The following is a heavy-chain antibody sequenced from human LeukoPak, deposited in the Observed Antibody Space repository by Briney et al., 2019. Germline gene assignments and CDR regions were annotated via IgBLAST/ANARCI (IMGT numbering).Heavy chain of an antibody. J-gene: IGHJ4*02. D-gene: IGHD2-2*01. V-gene: IGHV3-74*01. Sequence: GGSARLFCAASGFTFSSYWMHWVRQAPGKGLVWVSRINTDASSTSYADSVKGRFTISRDNAKNTLYLQMNSLRAEDTAVYYCASRVDSLDCSSTSCYRRHLDYWGQGTLVTVSS. CDR3: ASRVDSLDCSSTSCYRRHLDY. CDR1: GFTFSSYW. CDR2: INTDASST.